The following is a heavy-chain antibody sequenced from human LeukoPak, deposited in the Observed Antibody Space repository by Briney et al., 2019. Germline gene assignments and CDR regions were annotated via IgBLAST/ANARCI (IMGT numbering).Heavy chain of an antibody. CDR3: AREIDLAPDPGEEPRFDY. Sequence: SETLSLTCTVSGGSISSYYWSWIRQPPGKGLEWIGFIYSSGSTNSNPSLRSRVTISVDTSKNQFSLKLSSVTPEDTAVYYCAREIDLAPDPGEEPRFDYWGQGTLVTVSS. CDR1: GGSISSYY. CDR2: IYSSGST. J-gene: IGHJ4*02. V-gene: IGHV4-59*12. D-gene: IGHD3-10*01.